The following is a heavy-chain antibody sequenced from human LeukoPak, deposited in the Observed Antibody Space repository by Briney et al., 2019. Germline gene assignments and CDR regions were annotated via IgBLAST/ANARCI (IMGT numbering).Heavy chain of an antibody. V-gene: IGHV4-4*07. Sequence: PSETLSLTCTVSGGSIRSYYWSWIRQPAGKGLGWIGRIYTSGSTNYNPSLKSRVSMSVDTSKNQFSLKLSSVTAADTAVYYCARSNYFYDSSGPFDYWGQGTLVTVSS. CDR3: ARSNYFYDSSGPFDY. J-gene: IGHJ4*02. CDR1: GGSIRSYY. D-gene: IGHD3-22*01. CDR2: IYTSGST.